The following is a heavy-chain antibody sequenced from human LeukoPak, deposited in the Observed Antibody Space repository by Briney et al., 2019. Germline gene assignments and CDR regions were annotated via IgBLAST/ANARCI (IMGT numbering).Heavy chain of an antibody. CDR2: IDPYSGNT. Sequence: ASVKVSCKASGYTFKSYAITWVRQAPGQGLEWMGWIDPYSGNTNYAQKFQGRVTMTTETFTSTADMEVTSLRSDGTAVYYCARGVGNEGLTIWGQGTLVTVSS. V-gene: IGHV1-18*01. J-gene: IGHJ3*02. D-gene: IGHD1-26*01. CDR3: ARGVGNEGLTI. CDR1: GYTFKSYA.